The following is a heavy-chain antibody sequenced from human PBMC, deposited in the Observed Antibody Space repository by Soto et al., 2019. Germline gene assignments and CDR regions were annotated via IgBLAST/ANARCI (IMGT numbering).Heavy chain of an antibody. CDR1: GFTFSSYA. Sequence: LRLSCSSSGFTFSSYAMHWVRQAPGKGLEYVSAISSNGGSTYYADSVKGRFTISRDNSKNTLYLQMSSLRAEDTAVYYCVKTTEYYYDSSGYYQPEFDYWGQGTLVTVSS. CDR3: VKTTEYYYDSSGYYQPEFDY. CDR2: ISSNGGST. J-gene: IGHJ4*02. D-gene: IGHD3-22*01. V-gene: IGHV3-64D*08.